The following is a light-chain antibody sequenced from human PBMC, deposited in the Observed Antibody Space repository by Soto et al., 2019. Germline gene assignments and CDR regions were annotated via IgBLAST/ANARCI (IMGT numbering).Light chain of an antibody. CDR2: GVN. Sequence: QSVLTQPASVSGSPGQSITISCTGTSSDVGSYNLVSWYQQHPGKAPKLVIYGVNKRPSGVSNRFSGSKSGNTASLTISGLQAEDEADYYCCSYAGISTFYVFGTGTKVTV. J-gene: IGLJ1*01. CDR3: CSYAGISTFYV. CDR1: SSDVGSYNL. V-gene: IGLV2-23*02.